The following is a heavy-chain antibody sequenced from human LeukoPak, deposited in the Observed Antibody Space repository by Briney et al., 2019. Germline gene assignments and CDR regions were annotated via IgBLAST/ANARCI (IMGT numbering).Heavy chain of an antibody. V-gene: IGHV3-30*02. D-gene: IGHD1-26*01. CDR2: IRYDGSNK. CDR3: AKDLAHIVGATTGGY. J-gene: IGHJ4*02. Sequence: GGSLRLSCAAFGFTFSSYGMHWVRQAPGKGLEWVAFIRYDGSNKYYADSVKGRFTISRDNSKNTLYLQMNSLRAEDTAVYYCAKDLAHIVGATTGGYWGQGTLVTVSS. CDR1: GFTFSSYG.